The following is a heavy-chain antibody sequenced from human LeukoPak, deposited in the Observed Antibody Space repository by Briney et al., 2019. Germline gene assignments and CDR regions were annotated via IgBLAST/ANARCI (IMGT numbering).Heavy chain of an antibody. D-gene: IGHD2-15*01. J-gene: IGHJ4*02. CDR2: IYYSGST. CDR1: GGSTSSYY. CDR3: ASSSGGSSKYGY. Sequence: SETLSLTCTVPGGSTSSYYWSWIRQPPGKGLEWIGYIYYSGSTNYNPSLKSRVTISVDTSKNQFSLKLSSVTAADTAVYYCASSSGGSSKYGYWGQGTLVTVSS. V-gene: IGHV4-59*01.